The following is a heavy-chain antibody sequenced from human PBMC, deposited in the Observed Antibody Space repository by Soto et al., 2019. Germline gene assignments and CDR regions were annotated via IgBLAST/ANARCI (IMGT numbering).Heavy chain of an antibody. CDR1: GGSISGYY. D-gene: IGHD2-15*01. CDR3: TRDGGGRMTTKPYYYYGMDV. J-gene: IGHJ6*02. Sequence: KTSETLSLTCTVAGGSISGYYWSWIRQPPGKGLEWIGNVYYSGGDKYNPSVKRRVSISVDQSKNQFSLNLSSVTAADTAVYYCTRDGGGRMTTKPYYYYGMDVWGPGITVTVSS. CDR2: VYYSGGD. V-gene: IGHV4-59*01.